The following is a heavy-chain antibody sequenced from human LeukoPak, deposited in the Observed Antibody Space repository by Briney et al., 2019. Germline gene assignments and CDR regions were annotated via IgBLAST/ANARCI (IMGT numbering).Heavy chain of an antibody. J-gene: IGHJ6*02. CDR1: GGTFSSYA. Sequence: GASVKVSCKASGGTFSSYAISWVRQAPGQGLEWMGGIIPIFGTANYAQKFQGRVTITADESTSTAYMELSSLRSEDTAVYYCASNYDFWSGYSPHDYYYCGMDVWGQGTTVTVSS. CDR3: ASNYDFWSGYSPHDYYYCGMDV. CDR2: IIPIFGTA. D-gene: IGHD3-3*01. V-gene: IGHV1-69*13.